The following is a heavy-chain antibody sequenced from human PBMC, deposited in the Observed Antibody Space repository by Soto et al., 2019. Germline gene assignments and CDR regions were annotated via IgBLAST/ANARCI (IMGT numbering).Heavy chain of an antibody. V-gene: IGHV3-23*01. CDR2: ITGSDGRT. J-gene: IGHJ4*02. D-gene: IGHD3-22*01. Sequence: EVQLLEYGGGLVQPGGSLRLSCTASGFTFSNSAMSWVRQAPGKGLEWVSLITGSDGRTYYADSVKGRFTISRDNSKNTLFLQMNSLRAEDTAVYYCAKATYDTTFYTSSFDSWGQGTLVTVSS. CDR3: AKATYDTTFYTSSFDS. CDR1: GFTFSNSA.